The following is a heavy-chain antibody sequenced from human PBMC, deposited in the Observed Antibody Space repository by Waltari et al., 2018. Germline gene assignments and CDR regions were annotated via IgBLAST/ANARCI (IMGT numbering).Heavy chain of an antibody. J-gene: IGHJ3*02. CDR3: ARASGRAFDI. CDR1: GYTFTSYD. CDR2: MNPNSGNT. V-gene: IGHV1-8*03. D-gene: IGHD1-26*01. Sequence: QVQLVQSGAAVKKPGASVKVSCKASGYTFTSYDINGVRQATGKGLEWMGWMNPNSGNTGYAQKFQGRVTITRNTSISTAYMELGSLRSEDTAVYYGARASGRAFDIWAKGQWSPSLQ.